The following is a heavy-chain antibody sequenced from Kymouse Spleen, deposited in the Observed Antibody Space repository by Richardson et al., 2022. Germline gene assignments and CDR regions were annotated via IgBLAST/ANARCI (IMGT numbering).Heavy chain of an antibody. Sequence: EVQLVESGGGLVKPGGSLRLSCAASGFTFSSYSMNWVRQAPGKGLEWVSSISSSSSYIYYADSVKGRFTISRDNAKNSLYLQMNSLRAEDTAVYYCARDLELYYYYYGMDVWGQGTTVTVSS. CDR1: GFTFSSYS. V-gene: IGHV3-21*03. CDR2: ISSSSSYI. D-gene: IGHD1-7*01. J-gene: IGHJ6*02. CDR3: ARDLELYYYYYGMDV.